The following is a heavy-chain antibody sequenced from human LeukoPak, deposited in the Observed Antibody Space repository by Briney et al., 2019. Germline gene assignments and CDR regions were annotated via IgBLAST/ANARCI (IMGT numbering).Heavy chain of an antibody. Sequence: SETLSLTCTVSGGSISSSSYYWGWIRQPPGTGLEWIGSIYYSGSTYYNPSLKSRVTISVDTSKNQFSLKLSSVTAADTAVYYCARDYGSGLGWFDPWGQGTLVTVSS. CDR3: ARDYGSGLGWFDP. D-gene: IGHD3-10*01. V-gene: IGHV4-39*02. J-gene: IGHJ5*02. CDR1: GGSISSSSYY. CDR2: IYYSGST.